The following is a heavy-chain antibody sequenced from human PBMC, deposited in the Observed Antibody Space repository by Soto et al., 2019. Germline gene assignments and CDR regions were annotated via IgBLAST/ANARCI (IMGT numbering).Heavy chain of an antibody. CDR2: ISTYNGNT. D-gene: IGHD3-9*01. CDR1: GYTFTTYG. J-gene: IGHJ4*02. Sequence: GASVKVSCKASGYTFTTYGISWVRQAPGQGLEWMGWISTYNGNTQFAQKFQGRVTMTTDTSTSTAYMELRSLTSDDTAVYYCARDRSAEIFPDYWGQGTLVTVS. V-gene: IGHV1-18*01. CDR3: ARDRSAEIFPDY.